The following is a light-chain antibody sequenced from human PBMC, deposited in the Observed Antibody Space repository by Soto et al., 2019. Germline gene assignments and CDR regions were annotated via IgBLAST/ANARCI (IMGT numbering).Light chain of an antibody. CDR1: SRDVGGYNH. V-gene: IGLV2-8*01. CDR2: EVN. Sequence: HSVLTQPPSPSRSPGPSVTLSCTGTSRDVGGYNHVSWYQQHPGKAPKLIIYEVNKRPSGVPDRFSGSKSGNTASLTVSGLQAEDEADYYCSSYAGTPFVFGTGTKVTVL. J-gene: IGLJ1*01. CDR3: SSYAGTPFV.